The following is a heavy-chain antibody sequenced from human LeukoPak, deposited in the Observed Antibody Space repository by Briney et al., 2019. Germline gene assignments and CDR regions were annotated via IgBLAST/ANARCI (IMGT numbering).Heavy chain of an antibody. CDR2: ISAYNGNT. J-gene: IGHJ5*02. V-gene: IGHV1-18*01. CDR3: ARGKRLGWFDP. D-gene: IGHD5-12*01. Sequence: ASVTVSFKASGYTFTSYGISWVRQAPGQGLEWMGWISAYNGNTNYAQKLQGRVTMTTDTSTSTAYMELRSLRSDDAAVYYCARGKRLGWFDPWGQGTLVTVSS. CDR1: GYTFTSYG.